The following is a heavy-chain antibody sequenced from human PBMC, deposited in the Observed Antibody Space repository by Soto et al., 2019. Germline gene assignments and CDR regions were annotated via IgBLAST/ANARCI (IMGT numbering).Heavy chain of an antibody. J-gene: IGHJ4*02. D-gene: IGHD5-12*01. V-gene: IGHV3-23*01. CDR1: GYTFSSHA. CDR2: IGGGGGDT. CDR3: ARSGSRISDY. Sequence: GVLRLSCVASGYTFSSHAMSWFRQAPGKGLEWVATIGGGGGDTHYADAVKGRFTISRDNSKETLFLQMNRLRVEDTAIYFCARSGSRISDYRGQGSLVTVSS.